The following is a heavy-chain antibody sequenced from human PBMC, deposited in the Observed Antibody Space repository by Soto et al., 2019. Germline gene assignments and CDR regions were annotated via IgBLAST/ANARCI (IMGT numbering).Heavy chain of an antibody. CDR2: IYYSGST. J-gene: IGHJ6*02. V-gene: IGHV4-39*01. D-gene: IGHD3-22*01. CDR3: ARLRYDSSGFYYYYYGMDV. Sequence: WIRQPPGKGLEWIGSIYYSGSTYYNPSLKSRVTISVDTSKNQFSLKLSSVTAADTAVYYCARLRYDSSGFYYYYYGMDVWGQGTTVTVSS.